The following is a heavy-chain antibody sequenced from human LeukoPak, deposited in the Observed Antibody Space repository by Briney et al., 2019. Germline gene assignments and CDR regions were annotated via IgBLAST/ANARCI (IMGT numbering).Heavy chain of an antibody. J-gene: IGHJ3*02. Sequence: GASVKVSCKASGGTFSSYAISWVRQAPGQGLEWMGRIIPILGIANYAQKFQGRVTITRNTSISTAYMELSSLRSEDTAVYYCARVKVLWFGVPVYDAFDIWGQGTTVTVSS. CDR1: GGTFSSYA. D-gene: IGHD3-10*01. V-gene: IGHV1-69*04. CDR3: ARVKVLWFGVPVYDAFDI. CDR2: IIPILGIA.